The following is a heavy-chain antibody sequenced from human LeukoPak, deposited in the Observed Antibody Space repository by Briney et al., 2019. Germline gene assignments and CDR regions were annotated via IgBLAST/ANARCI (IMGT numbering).Heavy chain of an antibody. J-gene: IGHJ4*02. D-gene: IGHD6-6*01. Sequence: ASVKVSCKASGYTFTTYYLHWVRQAPGQGLEWVGIVNPSGGSTNYAQKFQGRVTMTRDTSTSTVYMELSSLRSEDTATYYCARVARGQLVQFDYWGQGTLVTVSS. CDR2: VNPSGGST. CDR3: ARVARGQLVQFDY. CDR1: GYTFTTYY. V-gene: IGHV1-46*01.